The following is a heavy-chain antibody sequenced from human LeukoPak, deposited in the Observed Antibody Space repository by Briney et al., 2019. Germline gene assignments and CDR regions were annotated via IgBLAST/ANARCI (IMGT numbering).Heavy chain of an antibody. D-gene: IGHD2-2*01. CDR2: VSGSGDTT. CDR1: GFTFSNYA. V-gene: IGHV3-23*01. J-gene: IGHJ5*02. Sequence: PGESLKISCAASGFTFSNYAVNWVRQAPGKGLEWVSAVSGSGDTTHYADSVEGRFTISRDNSKKTLYLQMNSLRAEDTALYYCAKNAGLPYCTSTSCPLDPCGQGTLVSVSS. CDR3: AKNAGLPYCTSTSCPLDP.